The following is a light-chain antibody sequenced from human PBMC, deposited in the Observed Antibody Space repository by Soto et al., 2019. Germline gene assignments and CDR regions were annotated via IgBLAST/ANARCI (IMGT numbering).Light chain of an antibody. CDR1: QGISSY. Sequence: AIRMTQSPSSLSASTGDRVTITCRASQGISSYLAWYQQKPGKAPKLLIYAASTLQSGVPSRFSGSGSGTDFTLTISCLQSEDFATYYCHRYYSYPLTFGPGTKVDIK. V-gene: IGKV1-8*01. CDR2: AAS. CDR3: HRYYSYPLT. J-gene: IGKJ3*01.